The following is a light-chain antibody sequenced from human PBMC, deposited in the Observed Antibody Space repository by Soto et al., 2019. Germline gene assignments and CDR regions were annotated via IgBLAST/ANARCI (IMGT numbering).Light chain of an antibody. CDR1: QSVSSH. J-gene: IGKJ1*01. CDR3: QQYHNGPQT. V-gene: IGKV3D-15*01. Sequence: EIVVTQSPAPPSVSPGERAPLSCRACQSVSSHLAWYQQKPGQAPRLLIYGASIRATGIPARFSGSGSGTEFTLTISSLQSEDGAVYYCQQYHNGPQTFGQGNKVDSK. CDR2: GAS.